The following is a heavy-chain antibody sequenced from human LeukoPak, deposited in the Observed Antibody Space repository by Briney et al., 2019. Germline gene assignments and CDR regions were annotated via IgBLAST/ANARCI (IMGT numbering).Heavy chain of an antibody. J-gene: IGHJ4*02. Sequence: SETLSLTCSVSSGSINNYYWSWIRQPPGKGLEWIGYIYNSGSTKYQSSLKSRVTLSVEVSKNQVSLKLSSVTAADTAVYYCARSSSILTIPTFDSWGGGILVTVSS. V-gene: IGHV4-59*01. D-gene: IGHD5-24*01. CDR2: IYNSGST. CDR1: SGSINNYY. CDR3: ARSSSILTIPTFDS.